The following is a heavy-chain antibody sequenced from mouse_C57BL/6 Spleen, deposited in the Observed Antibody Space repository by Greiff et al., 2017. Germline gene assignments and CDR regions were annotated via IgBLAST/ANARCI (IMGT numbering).Heavy chain of an antibody. Sequence: EVQLQQSVAELVRPGASVKLSCTASGFYIKHTYMHWVKQRTQQGLEWIGRMVPANGNPKYAPKFQGKATITADTSSNTAYLPLNSLTSEDTAIYYGAGYGSFTYYYAMDYWGQGTAVTVSS. J-gene: IGHJ4*01. CDR3: AGYGSFTYYYAMDY. V-gene: IGHV14-3*01. CDR2: MVPANGNP. D-gene: IGHD1-1*01. CDR1: GFYIKHTY.